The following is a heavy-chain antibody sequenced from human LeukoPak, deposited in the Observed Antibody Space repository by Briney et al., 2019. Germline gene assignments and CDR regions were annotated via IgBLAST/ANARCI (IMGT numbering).Heavy chain of an antibody. CDR3: ARGIWSGYYSYYYYMDV. CDR1: GFTFSSYA. CDR2: ISDTGATT. V-gene: IGHV3-23*01. D-gene: IGHD3-3*01. J-gene: IGHJ6*03. Sequence: GGSLRLSCAGSGFTFSSYAMSWVRQAPGKGLEWVSAISDTGATTYDADSVKGRFTISRDTPKSSLYLQMNSLRAEDTAVYYCARGIWSGYYSYYYYMDVWGKGTTVTVSS.